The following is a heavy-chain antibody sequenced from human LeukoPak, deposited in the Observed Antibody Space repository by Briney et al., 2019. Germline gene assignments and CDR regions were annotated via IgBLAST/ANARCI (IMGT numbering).Heavy chain of an antibody. V-gene: IGHV1-2*02. CDR3: ARGGRSGYEHFDY. CDR2: INPNSGGT. Sequence: ASVKVSCKASGYTFTGYYMHWVRQAPGQGLEWMGWINPNSGGTNYAQKPQVRVTMTRDSSISTAYMELSRLRSDDTAVYYCARGGRSGYEHFDYWGQGTLATVSS. CDR1: GYTFTGYY. D-gene: IGHD3-3*01. J-gene: IGHJ4*02.